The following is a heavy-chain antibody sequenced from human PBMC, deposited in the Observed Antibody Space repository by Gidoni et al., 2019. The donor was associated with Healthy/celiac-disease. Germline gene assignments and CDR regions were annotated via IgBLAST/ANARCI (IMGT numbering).Heavy chain of an antibody. CDR2: ISSNGCST. CDR3: VKPSAKYSSSWYGI. J-gene: IGHJ3*02. Sequence: VQLVESGGGLVQPGGALGLSCSASGFPFSSYAMHWVRQAPGKGLEYVSAISSNGCSTYYADSVKGRFTISRDNSKNTLYLQMSSLRAEDTAVYYCVKPSAKYSSSWYGIWGQGTMVTVSS. D-gene: IGHD6-13*01. V-gene: IGHV3-64D*08. CDR1: GFPFSSYA.